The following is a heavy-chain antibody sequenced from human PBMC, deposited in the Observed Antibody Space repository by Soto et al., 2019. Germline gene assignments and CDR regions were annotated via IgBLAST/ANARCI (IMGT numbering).Heavy chain of an antibody. Sequence: QVQLVESGGGVVQPGRSLRLSCAASGFPFTSYGMHWVREGPDKGLEWVAIISYDGSEQYYADSVKGRFPISRDNSKNTLYLQMNSLSPEDTALYYCVGGQYYFDYRGQGTLVIVSS. CDR1: GFPFTSYG. CDR2: ISYDGSEQ. J-gene: IGHJ4*02. CDR3: VGGQYYFDY. V-gene: IGHV3-30*03. D-gene: IGHD3-10*01.